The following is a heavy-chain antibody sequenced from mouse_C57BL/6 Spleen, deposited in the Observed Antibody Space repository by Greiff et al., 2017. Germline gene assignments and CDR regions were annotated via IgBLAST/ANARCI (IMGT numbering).Heavy chain of an antibody. CDR3: ARRGRISTYFDY. J-gene: IGHJ2*01. V-gene: IGHV1-69*01. CDR1: GYTFTSYW. CDR2: IDPSDSYT. Sequence: QVQLQQPGAELVMPGASVKLSCKASGYTFTSYWMHWVKQRPGQGLEWIGEIDPSDSYTNYNQKFKGKSTLTVDKSSSTAYMQLSSLTSKDSAVYDCARRGRISTYFDYWGQGTTLTVSS.